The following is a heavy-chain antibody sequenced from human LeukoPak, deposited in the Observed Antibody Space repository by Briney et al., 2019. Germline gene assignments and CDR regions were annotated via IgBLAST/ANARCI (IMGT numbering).Heavy chain of an antibody. CDR2: IAFYDDYT. J-gene: IGHJ4*02. CDR3: ARGGPDTLAGNLGDY. V-gene: IGHV1-18*01. CDR1: GYTFSSYG. D-gene: IGHD3-16*01. Sequence: ASVKVSCKASGYTFSSYGISWVRQAPGQGLEWMGWIAFYDDYTNYAHKLQGRITMTTDTSTTTAYMELRSLRSDDTAMYYCARGGPDTLAGNLGDYWGQGTLVTVSS.